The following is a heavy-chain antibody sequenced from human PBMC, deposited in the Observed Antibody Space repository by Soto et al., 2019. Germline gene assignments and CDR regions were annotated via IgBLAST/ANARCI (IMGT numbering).Heavy chain of an antibody. CDR1: GGTFSSYA. CDR2: IIPIFGTA. V-gene: IGHV1-69*13. D-gene: IGHD3-22*01. J-gene: IGHJ6*02. CDR3: ARGEGSGYFGTYYYYGMDV. Sequence: SVKVSCKAPGGTFSSYAISRVRQATGQGLEWMGGIIPIFGTANYAQKFQGRVTITADESTSTAYMELSSLRSEDTAVYYCARGEGSGYFGTYYYYGMDVWGQGTTVTVSS.